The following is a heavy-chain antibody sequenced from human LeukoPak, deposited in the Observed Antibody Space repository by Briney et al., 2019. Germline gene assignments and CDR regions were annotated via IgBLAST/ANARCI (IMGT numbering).Heavy chain of an antibody. D-gene: IGHD1-26*01. CDR1: GFTFSNYG. CDR2: ISYSGGST. J-gene: IGHJ3*02. Sequence: GGSLRLSCAASGFTFSNYGMTWVRQAPGKGLEWVSGISYSGGSTYYADSVKGRFTISRDNAENSLFLLMNSLRAEDTAVYYCARVDSSGSRIWGQGTMVTVSS. V-gene: IGHV3-23*01. CDR3: ARVDSSGSRI.